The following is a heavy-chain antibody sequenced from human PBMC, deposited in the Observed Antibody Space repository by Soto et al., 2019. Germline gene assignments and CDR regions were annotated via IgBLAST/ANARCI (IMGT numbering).Heavy chain of an antibody. CDR2: IWSDGNRK. CDR3: ARDAGLGVLS. J-gene: IGHJ4*02. CDR1: GFTFSNYG. Sequence: QVQLVESGGGVVQPGRSLRLSCAASGFTFSNYGFHWVRQAPGKGLEWVAVIWSDGNRKDYADSVKSRFTVSRDVSRNTLSLEMNSLTAEDTAVYYCARDAGLGVLSWGQGTLVTVSS. D-gene: IGHD3-16*02. V-gene: IGHV3-33*01.